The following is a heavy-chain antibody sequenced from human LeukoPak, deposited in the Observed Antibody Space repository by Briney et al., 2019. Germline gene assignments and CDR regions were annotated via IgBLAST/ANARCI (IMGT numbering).Heavy chain of an antibody. J-gene: IGHJ4*02. D-gene: IGHD3-9*01. V-gene: IGHV3-23*01. CDR1: GFTFSSYA. CDR3: AKAPYYDILTGYHMRY. Sequence: PGGSLRLSCAASGFTFSSYAMSWVRQAPGKGLEWVSAISGSGGSTYYADSVKGRFTISRDNSKNTLYLQMNSLRAEDTAVYYCAKAPYYDILTGYHMRYWGQGTLVTVSS. CDR2: ISGSGGST.